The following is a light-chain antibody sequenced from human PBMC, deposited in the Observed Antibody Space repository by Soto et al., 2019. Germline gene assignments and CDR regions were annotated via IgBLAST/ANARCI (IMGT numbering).Light chain of an antibody. Sequence: IQLPQSPSSLSASIGDIVTITCRASQGISSYLAWYRQKAGKAPELLIEAASTLQSGVPSRFSGSGSGTDFALTISSLQPEDVATYYCQQLKRYPLSFGGGTKVEIK. J-gene: IGKJ4*01. V-gene: IGKV1-9*01. CDR3: QQLKRYPLS. CDR1: QGISSY. CDR2: AAS.